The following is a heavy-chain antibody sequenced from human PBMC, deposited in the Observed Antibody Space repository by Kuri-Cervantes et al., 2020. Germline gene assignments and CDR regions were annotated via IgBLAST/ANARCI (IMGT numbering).Heavy chain of an antibody. CDR3: ASANWGSLSGAFDI. CDR1: GYSFTSYW. CDR2: IYPGDSDT. J-gene: IGHJ3*02. Sequence: GSLRLSCKGSGYSFTSYWIGWVRQMPGKGLEWMGIIYPGDSDTRYSPSFQGQVTISADKSISTAYLQWSSLKASDTAMYYCASANWGSLSGAFDIWGQGTVVTVSS. V-gene: IGHV5-51*01. D-gene: IGHD7-27*01.